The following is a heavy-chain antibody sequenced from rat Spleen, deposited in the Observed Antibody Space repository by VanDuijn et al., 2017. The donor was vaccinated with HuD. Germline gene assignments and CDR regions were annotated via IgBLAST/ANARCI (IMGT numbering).Heavy chain of an antibody. CDR1: GFTFTNYD. V-gene: IGHV5-25*01. Sequence: EVQLVESGGGLVQPGRSLKLSCAASGFTFTNYDMAWVRQAPTKGLEWIASISTGGSNTYYRDSVKGRFTISRDNAKSTLYLQMDSLRSEDTATYYCARRAGLYFDYWGQGVMVTVSS. CDR2: ISTGGSNT. CDR3: ARRAGLYFDY. J-gene: IGHJ2*01.